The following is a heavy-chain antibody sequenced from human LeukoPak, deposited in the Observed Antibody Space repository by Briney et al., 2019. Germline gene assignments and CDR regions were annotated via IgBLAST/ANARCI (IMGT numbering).Heavy chain of an antibody. J-gene: IGHJ4*02. D-gene: IGHD6-19*01. CDR3: ARGTGWPQFDY. CDR1: GDSVSRDSVA. Sequence: SQTLSLTCVISGDSVSRDSVAWNWIGQSPSRGLEWLGRTYYKSAWYSDYAVSVKGRITINPDTSKNQFSLQLNSVTPEDTAVYYCARGTGWPQFDYWGQGTLVTVSS. CDR2: TYYKSAWYS. V-gene: IGHV6-1*01.